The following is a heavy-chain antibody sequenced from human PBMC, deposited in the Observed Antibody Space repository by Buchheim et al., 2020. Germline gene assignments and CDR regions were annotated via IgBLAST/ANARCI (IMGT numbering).Heavy chain of an antibody. V-gene: IGHV3-66*01. CDR1: GFTVNSNY. D-gene: IGHD3-3*01. J-gene: IGHJ3*02. Sequence: EMQLVESGGGLVQPGGSLRLSCAASGFTVNSNYISWVRQAPGKGLEWVSVIYSGGSTYYADSVKGRFTISRDNSKNTLYLQMNSLRAEDTAVYYCTRELRITIFGMVGAFDIWGQGT. CDR2: IYSGGST. CDR3: TRELRITIFGMVGAFDI.